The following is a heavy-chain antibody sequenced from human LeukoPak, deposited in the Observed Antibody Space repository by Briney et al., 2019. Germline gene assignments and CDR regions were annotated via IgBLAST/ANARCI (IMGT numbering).Heavy chain of an antibody. J-gene: IGHJ4*02. CDR3: VGEVGSRQMNS. Sequence: GESLRLSCTASAFAFSNHAMSWVRQAPGKGLECVAYISYDGSFQYHADSVKGRFTISRDNSKDMLYLQMNSLRVDDSATYYCVGEVGSRQMNSWGQGTLVTVSS. D-gene: IGHD1-26*01. CDR2: ISYDGSFQ. V-gene: IGHV3-30-3*01. CDR1: AFAFSNHA.